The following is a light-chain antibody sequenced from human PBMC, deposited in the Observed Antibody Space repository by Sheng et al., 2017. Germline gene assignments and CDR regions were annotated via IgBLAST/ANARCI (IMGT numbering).Light chain of an antibody. CDR1: QSIGTW. Sequence: DIQMTQSPSTLSASVGDRVTIACRASQSIGTWLAWYQQKPGKAPKLLIYKASTLESGVPSRFTGSGSGTEFILTINSLQPEDFASYSCQQFLSYPITFGQGTRLEIK. V-gene: IGKV1-5*03. J-gene: IGKJ5*01. CDR3: QQFLSYPIT. CDR2: KAS.